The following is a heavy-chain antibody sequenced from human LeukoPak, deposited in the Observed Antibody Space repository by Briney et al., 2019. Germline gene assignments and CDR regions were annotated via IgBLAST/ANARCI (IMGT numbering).Heavy chain of an antibody. J-gene: IGHJ4*02. Sequence: GGSLRLSCAASGFTVSSNYMSWVRQAPGKGLEWVSVIFSGGSTYYADSVKGRFTISRDNSKNTLYLQMNSLRAEDTAVYYCATPPTVTRNYWGQGILVTVSS. CDR3: ATPPTVTRNY. CDR1: GFTVSSNY. CDR2: IFSGGST. D-gene: IGHD4-17*01. V-gene: IGHV3-53*01.